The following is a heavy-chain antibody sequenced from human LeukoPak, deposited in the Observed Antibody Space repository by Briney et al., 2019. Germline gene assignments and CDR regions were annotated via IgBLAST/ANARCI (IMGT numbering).Heavy chain of an antibody. CDR3: ARVDDFWSGYLD. J-gene: IGHJ4*02. CDR2: ISSSSSYI. D-gene: IGHD3-3*01. V-gene: IGHV3-21*01. Sequence: GGSLRLSCAASGFTFSSYSMNWVRQAPGKGLEWVSSISSSSSYIYYADSVKGRFTISRDNAKNSLYLQMNSLRAEDTAVYYCARVDDFWSGYLDWGQGTLVTVSS. CDR1: GFTFSSYS.